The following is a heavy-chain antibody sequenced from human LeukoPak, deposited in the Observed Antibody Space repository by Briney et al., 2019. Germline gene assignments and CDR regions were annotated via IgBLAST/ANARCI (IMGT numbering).Heavy chain of an antibody. Sequence: PSETLSLTCTVSGGSISSGYYYWRWIRQPPGKGLEWIGYIYYRGSTYYNPSLKSRVTISEDTSKNQFSLKLSSVTAADTAVYYCARLRGSSLLWFGELSPPNWFDPWGQGTLVTVSS. CDR2: IYYRGST. D-gene: IGHD3-10*01. CDR3: ARLRGSSLLWFGELSPPNWFDP. CDR1: GGSISSGYYY. V-gene: IGHV4-30-4*01. J-gene: IGHJ5*02.